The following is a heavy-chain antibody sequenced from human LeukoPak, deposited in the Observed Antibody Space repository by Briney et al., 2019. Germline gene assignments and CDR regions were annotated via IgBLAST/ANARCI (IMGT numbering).Heavy chain of an antibody. Sequence: GGSLRLSCAASGFSVSSNYMSWVRQAPGKGLEWVSVIYSGGSTYYADSVKGRFTISRDNSKNTLYLQMNSLRAEDTAVYYCASLAVASPFDYWGQGTLVTVSS. CDR3: ASLAVASPFDY. V-gene: IGHV3-53*01. CDR2: IYSGGST. CDR1: GFSVSSNY. D-gene: IGHD6-19*01. J-gene: IGHJ4*02.